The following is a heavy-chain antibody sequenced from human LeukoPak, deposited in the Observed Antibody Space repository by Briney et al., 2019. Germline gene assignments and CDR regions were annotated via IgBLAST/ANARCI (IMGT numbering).Heavy chain of an antibody. J-gene: IGHJ4*02. V-gene: IGHV3-30-3*01. CDR3: ARVDRFPDIVVVPAAIGY. CDR1: GFTFSSYA. D-gene: IGHD2-2*02. Sequence: GGSLRLSCAASGFTFSSYAMPWVRQAPGKGLEWVAVISYDGSNKYYADSVKGRFTISRDNSKNSLYLQMNSLRAEDTAVYYCARVDRFPDIVVVPAAIGYWGQGTLVTVSS. CDR2: ISYDGSNK.